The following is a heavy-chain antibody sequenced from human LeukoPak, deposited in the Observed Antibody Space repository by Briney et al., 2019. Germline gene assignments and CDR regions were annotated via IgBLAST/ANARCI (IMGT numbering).Heavy chain of an antibody. CDR2: ISYDGSNK. D-gene: IGHD2-8*01. V-gene: IGHV3-30*18. CDR3: AKEGYCTNGVCASFDY. J-gene: IGHJ4*02. CDR1: GFTFSSYG. Sequence: GRSLRLSCAASGFTFSSYGMHWVRQAPGKGLEWVAVISYDGSNKYYADSVKGRFTISRDNSKNTLCLQMNSLRAEDTAVYYCAKEGYCTNGVCASFDYWGQGTLVTVSS.